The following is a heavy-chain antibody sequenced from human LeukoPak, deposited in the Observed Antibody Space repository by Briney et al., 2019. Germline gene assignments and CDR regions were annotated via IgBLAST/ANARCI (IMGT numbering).Heavy chain of an antibody. CDR1: GYTFTGYY. Sequence: GASVKVSCKASGYTFTGYYMHWVRQAPGQGLEWMGWINSNSGGTNYAQKFQGRVTMTRDTSISTAYMELSRLRSDDTAVYYCARVTTVTAGAFDIWGQGTMVTVSS. V-gene: IGHV1-2*02. CDR3: ARVTTVTAGAFDI. CDR2: INSNSGGT. J-gene: IGHJ3*02. D-gene: IGHD4-17*01.